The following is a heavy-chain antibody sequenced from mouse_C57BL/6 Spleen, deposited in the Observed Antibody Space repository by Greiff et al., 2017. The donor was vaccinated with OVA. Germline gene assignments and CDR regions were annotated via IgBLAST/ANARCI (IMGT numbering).Heavy chain of an antibody. J-gene: IGHJ1*03. Sequence: QVQLQQPGAELVKPGASVKLSCKASGYTFTSYWMHWVKQRPGQGLEWIGMIHPNSGSTNYNEKFKSKATLTVDKSSSTAYMQLSSLTSEDSAVYDCARSSSSGYGYFDVWGTGTTVTVSS. CDR1: GYTFTSYW. V-gene: IGHV1-64*01. D-gene: IGHD3-2*02. CDR2: IHPNSGST. CDR3: ARSSSSGYGYFDV.